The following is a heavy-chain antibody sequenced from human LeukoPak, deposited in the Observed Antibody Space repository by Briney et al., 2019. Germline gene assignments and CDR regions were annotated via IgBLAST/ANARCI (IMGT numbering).Heavy chain of an antibody. CDR3: ARAGEYYDIDY. Sequence: QSGGSLRLSCAASGFTFSSYAMSWVRQAPGKGLEWVSAISGSGGSTYYADSVKGRFTISRDNAKNSLYLQMNSLRAEDTAVYYCARAGEYYDIDYWGQGTLVTVSS. D-gene: IGHD3-9*01. J-gene: IGHJ4*02. CDR2: ISGSGGST. CDR1: GFTFSSYA. V-gene: IGHV3-23*01.